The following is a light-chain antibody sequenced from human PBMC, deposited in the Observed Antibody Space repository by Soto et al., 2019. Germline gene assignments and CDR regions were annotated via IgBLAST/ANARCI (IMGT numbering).Light chain of an antibody. CDR1: SRDVGGYNY. CDR3: SSYTTSSTVV. J-gene: IGLJ2*01. V-gene: IGLV2-14*01. CDR2: EVS. Sequence: QSALTQPASVSGSPGQSITISCTGTSRDVGGYNYVSWYQQHPGKAPKLMIYEVSNRPSGVSNRFSGSKSGNTASLTISGLQAEDESDYYRSSYTTSSTVVFGGGTLLTVL.